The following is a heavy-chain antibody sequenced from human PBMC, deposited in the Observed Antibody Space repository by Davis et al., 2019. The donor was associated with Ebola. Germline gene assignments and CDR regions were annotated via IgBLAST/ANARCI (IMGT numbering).Heavy chain of an antibody. J-gene: IGHJ4*02. CDR3: ARAPTWSEINYYCFDY. CDR2: INPSGGST. D-gene: IGHD3-10*01. V-gene: IGHV1-46*01. Sequence: ASVKVSCKASGYTFTSYGISWVRQAPGQGLEWMGIINPSGGSTSYAQKFQGRITMTRNTSISTAYMELSSLRSDDTAVYYCARAPTWSEINYYCFDYWGQGTLVTVSS. CDR1: GYTFTSYG.